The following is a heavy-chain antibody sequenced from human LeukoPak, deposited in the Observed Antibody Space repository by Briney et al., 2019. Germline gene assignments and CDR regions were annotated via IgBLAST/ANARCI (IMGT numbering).Heavy chain of an antibody. V-gene: IGHV3-21*01. D-gene: IGHD2-15*01. CDR3: ARGFSALHVSGPAANFYMDV. CDR2: ISSRSDYI. Sequence: GGSLRLSCAASGFTFNTYAMNWVRQAPGKGLEWVSSISSRSDYIFYADSMKGRFTISRDNAKNSLYLQMNSLRAEDTAVYYCARGFSALHVSGPAANFYMDVWGKGTTVTISS. CDR1: GFTFNTYA. J-gene: IGHJ6*03.